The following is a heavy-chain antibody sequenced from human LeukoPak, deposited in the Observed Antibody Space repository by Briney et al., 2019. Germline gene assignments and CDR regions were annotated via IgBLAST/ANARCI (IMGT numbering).Heavy chain of an antibody. D-gene: IGHD6-13*01. CDR2: IIPIFGTA. J-gene: IGHJ4*02. CDR3: ARDRIEADRYFDY. Sequence: SVKVSCKASGGTFSSYAISWVRQARGQGLKWMGGIIPIFGTANYAQKFQGRVTITTDESTSTAYMELSSLRSEDTAVYYCARDRIEADRYFDYWGQGTLVTVSS. CDR1: GGTFSSYA. V-gene: IGHV1-69*05.